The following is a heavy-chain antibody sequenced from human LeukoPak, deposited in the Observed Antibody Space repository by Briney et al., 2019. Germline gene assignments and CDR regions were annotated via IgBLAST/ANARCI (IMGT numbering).Heavy chain of an antibody. Sequence: GASVKVSCKASGYTFTGYYMHWVRQAPGQGLEWMGWISAYNGNTNYAQKLQGRVTMTTDTSTSTAYMELRSLRSDDTAVYYCARVGNVVVVAARFWGQGTLVTVSS. CDR3: ARVGNVVVVAARF. J-gene: IGHJ4*02. V-gene: IGHV1-18*04. D-gene: IGHD2-15*01. CDR2: ISAYNGNT. CDR1: GYTFTGYY.